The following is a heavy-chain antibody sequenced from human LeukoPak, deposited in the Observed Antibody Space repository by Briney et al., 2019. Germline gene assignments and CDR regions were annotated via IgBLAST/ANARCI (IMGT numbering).Heavy chain of an antibody. J-gene: IGHJ4*02. CDR2: ISASGGTS. CDR3: AKQGPYIAYPDFDS. Sequence: PGGSLRLSCAASGFTFSSYAMSWVRQAPGKGLEWVSVISASGGTSYYANSVKGRFTISRDSSKSTLYLHMSSLRAEDTAVYFCAKQGPYIAYPDFDSWGQGTLVTVSS. D-gene: IGHD2-2*02. CDR1: GFTFSSYA. V-gene: IGHV3-23*01.